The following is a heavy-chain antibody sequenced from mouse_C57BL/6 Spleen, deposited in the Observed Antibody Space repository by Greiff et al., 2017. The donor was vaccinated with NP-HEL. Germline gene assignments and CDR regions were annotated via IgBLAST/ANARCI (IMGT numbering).Heavy chain of an antibody. Sequence: QVQLQQPGAELVRPGTSVKLSCKASGYTFTSYWMHWVKQRPGQGLEWIGVIDPSDSYTNYNQKFKGKATLTVDTSSSTAYMQLSSLTSEDSAVYYCASVVATYYFDYWGQGTTLTVSS. CDR3: ASVVATYYFDY. V-gene: IGHV1-59*01. D-gene: IGHD1-1*01. CDR1: GYTFTSYW. J-gene: IGHJ2*01. CDR2: IDPSDSYT.